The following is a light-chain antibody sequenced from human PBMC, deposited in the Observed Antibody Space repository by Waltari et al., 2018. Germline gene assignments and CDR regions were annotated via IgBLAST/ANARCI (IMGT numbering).Light chain of an antibody. V-gene: IGLV10-54*04. CDR3: SAWDSDLSGYV. CDR2: RNN. Sequence: QAGLTQPPSVSKGLRQPATLTCTGNSNNVGNQGAAWLQQHQGQPPKLLAYRNNNRPSGISDRFSASRSGNTASLTITGLQPEDEADYYCSAWDSDLSGYVFGTGTKVTVL. CDR1: SNNVGNQG. J-gene: IGLJ1*01.